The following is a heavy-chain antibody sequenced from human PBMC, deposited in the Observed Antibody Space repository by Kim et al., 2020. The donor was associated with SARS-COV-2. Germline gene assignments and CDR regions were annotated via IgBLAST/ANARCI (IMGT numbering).Heavy chain of an antibody. CDR3: ARDEDY. V-gene: IGHV1-3*01. CDR2: LYPGNGDT. CDR1: GYTFATYG. Sequence: ASVKVSCKTSGYTFATYGLHWVRQAPGQRLEWMGWLYPGNGDTKFSQKFQGRITINRDTSASTAYMELNSLMSEDTAVYYCARDEDYWGQGTLVTVSS. J-gene: IGHJ4*02.